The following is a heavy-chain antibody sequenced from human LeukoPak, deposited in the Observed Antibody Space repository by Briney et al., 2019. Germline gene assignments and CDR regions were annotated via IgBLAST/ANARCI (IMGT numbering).Heavy chain of an antibody. Sequence: GGSLRLSCAASGFTFSSYVMSWVRQTPGKGLEWVSAISGRGGSTYYGDAVKGRFTISRDNSKNTLYLQMNSLRAEDTAVYYCAKEGIEADSSGYYYNHFDYWGQGTLVTVSS. CDR1: GFTFSSYV. D-gene: IGHD3-22*01. V-gene: IGHV3-23*01. CDR3: AKEGIEADSSGYYYNHFDY. J-gene: IGHJ4*02. CDR2: ISGRGGST.